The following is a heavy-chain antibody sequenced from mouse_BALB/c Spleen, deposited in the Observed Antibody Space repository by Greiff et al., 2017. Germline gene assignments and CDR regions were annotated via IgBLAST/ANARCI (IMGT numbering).Heavy chain of an antibody. CDR2: IHYSGST. D-gene: IGHD1-1*01. CDR3: VYYGSSYDYAMDY. V-gene: IGHV3-1*02. J-gene: IGHJ4*01. Sequence: EVQLQESGPDLVKPSQSLSLTCTVTGYSITSGYSWHWIRQFPGNKLEWMGYIHYSGSTNYNPSPKSRISITRDTSKYQFFLQLNSVTTEDTATSCCVYYGSSYDYAMDYWGQGTSVTVSS. CDR1: GYSITSGYS.